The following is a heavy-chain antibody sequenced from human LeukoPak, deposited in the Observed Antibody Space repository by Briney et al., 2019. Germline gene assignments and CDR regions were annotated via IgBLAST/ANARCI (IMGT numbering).Heavy chain of an antibody. Sequence: GGSLRLSCSASGFTFSNYWMSWVRQAPGKGLEWVANIKEDGSEKYYVDSVKGRFTISRDNAKNSLYLQMKGLRDEDTAVYYCARDPCPDYWGQGTLVTVSS. CDR3: ARDPCPDY. J-gene: IGHJ4*02. CDR2: IKEDGSEK. CDR1: GFTFSNYW. V-gene: IGHV3-7*01.